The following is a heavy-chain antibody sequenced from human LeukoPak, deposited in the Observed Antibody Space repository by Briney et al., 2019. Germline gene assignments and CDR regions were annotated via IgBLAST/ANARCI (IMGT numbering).Heavy chain of an antibody. CDR2: IKSETDGGTT. CDR3: TRRSSAAGRQYFDY. J-gene: IGHJ4*02. V-gene: IGHV3-15*07. D-gene: IGHD6-13*01. CDR1: GFTFSTYS. Sequence: GGSLRLSCAASGFTFSTYSMNWVRQAPGKGLEWVGRIKSETDGGTTDYAAPVKGTFTISRDDSENTLYLQMNSLKTEDTAVYYCTRRSSAAGRQYFDYWGQGTLVTVSS.